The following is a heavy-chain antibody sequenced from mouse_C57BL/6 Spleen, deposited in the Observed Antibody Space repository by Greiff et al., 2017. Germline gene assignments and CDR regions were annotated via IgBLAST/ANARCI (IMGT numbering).Heavy chain of an antibody. CDR3: ARGVYLYFDV. CDR2: INPNNGGT. J-gene: IGHJ1*03. CDR1: GYTFTDYY. V-gene: IGHV1-26*01. Sequence: EVQLQQSGPELVKPGASVKISCKASGYTFTDYYMNWVKQSHGKSLEWIGDINPNNGGTSYNQKLKGKATLTVDKSSSTAYMELRSLTSEDSAVYYCARGVYLYFDVWGTGTTVTVSS.